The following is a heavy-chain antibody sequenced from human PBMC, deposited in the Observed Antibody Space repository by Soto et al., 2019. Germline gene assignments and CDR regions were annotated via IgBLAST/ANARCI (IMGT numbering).Heavy chain of an antibody. Sequence: QVQLVQSGAEVKTPGASVKVSCKAFGYTFTGYHIHWVRQAPGQGLEWMGWINPRSGGTDYAQKFQGRVTMTRDTSINTVHMDLSRLRSDDTAVYYCAREALEDSEVAASWFDPWGQGTLVTVSS. CDR3: AREALEDSEVAASWFDP. J-gene: IGHJ5*02. D-gene: IGHD2-15*01. CDR1: GYTFTGYH. CDR2: INPRSGGT. V-gene: IGHV1-2*02.